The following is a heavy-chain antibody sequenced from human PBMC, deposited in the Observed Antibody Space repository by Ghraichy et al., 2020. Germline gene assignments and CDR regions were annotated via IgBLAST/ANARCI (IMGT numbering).Heavy chain of an antibody. D-gene: IGHD3-9*01. J-gene: IGHJ4*02. CDR2: ISSSSGYK. CDR3: ARDSELRYFDWFRAPLALDY. CDR1: GFTFSSYG. V-gene: IGHV3-21*01. Sequence: GESLNISCAASGFTFSSYGMNWVRQAPGKGLEWVSSISSSSGYKYYADSVKGRFIISRDNAKNSLYLQMSSLRADDTAVYFCARDSELRYFDWFRAPLALDYWGQGTLVTVSS.